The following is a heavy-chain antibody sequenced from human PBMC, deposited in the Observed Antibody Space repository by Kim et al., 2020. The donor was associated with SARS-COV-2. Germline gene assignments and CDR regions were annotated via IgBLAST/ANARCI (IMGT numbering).Heavy chain of an antibody. CDR2: FDPEDGET. CDR3: ATDPDYYDSSGSEYFQH. J-gene: IGHJ1*01. D-gene: IGHD3-22*01. Sequence: ASVKVSCKVSGYTLTELSMHWVRQAPGKGLEWMGGFDPEDGETIYAQKFQGRVTMTEDTSTDTAYMELSSLRSEDTAVYYCATDPDYYDSSGSEYFQHWGQGTLVTVSS. V-gene: IGHV1-24*01. CDR1: GYTLTELS.